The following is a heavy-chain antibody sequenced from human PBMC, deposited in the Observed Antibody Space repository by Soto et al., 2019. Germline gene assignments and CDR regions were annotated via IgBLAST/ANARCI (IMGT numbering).Heavy chain of an antibody. J-gene: IGHJ5*02. Sequence: ESGPTLVNPTPTLTLTCTFSGFSLSTSGVGVGWLRQPPGKALEWLALIYWDDDKRYSPSLKSRLTITKDTSKNQVVLTMTNMDPVDTATYYCAHTTSIAAAGTNWFDPWGQGTLVTVSS. CDR1: GFSLSTSGVG. D-gene: IGHD6-13*01. V-gene: IGHV2-5*02. CDR2: IYWDDDK. CDR3: AHTTSIAAAGTNWFDP.